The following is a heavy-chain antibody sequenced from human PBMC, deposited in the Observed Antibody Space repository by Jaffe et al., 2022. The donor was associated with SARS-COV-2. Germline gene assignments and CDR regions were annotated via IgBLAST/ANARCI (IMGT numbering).Heavy chain of an antibody. CDR2: ISWDGGST. CDR1: GFTFDDYA. V-gene: IGHV3-43D*03. J-gene: IGHJ4*02. D-gene: IGHD3-10*01. CDR3: AKGSGSYYGVDY. Sequence: EVQLVESGGVVVQPGGSLRLSCAASGFTFDDYAMHWVRQAPGKGLEWVSLISWDGGSTYYADSVKGRFTISRDNSKNSLYLQMNSLRAEDTALYYCAKGSGSYYGVDYWGQGTLVTVSS.